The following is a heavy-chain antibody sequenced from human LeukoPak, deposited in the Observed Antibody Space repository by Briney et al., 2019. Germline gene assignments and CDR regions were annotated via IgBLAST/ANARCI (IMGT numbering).Heavy chain of an antibody. CDR2: IYHSGST. CDR3: ARARWEPSFDY. D-gene: IGHD1-26*01. Sequence: SQTLSLTCTVSGGSISSGGYYWSWIRQPPGKGLEWIGYIYHSGSTYYNPSLKSRVTISVDRSKNQFSLKLSSVTAADTAVYYCARARWEPSFDYWGQGTLVTVSS. CDR1: GGSISSGGYY. J-gene: IGHJ4*02. V-gene: IGHV4-30-2*01.